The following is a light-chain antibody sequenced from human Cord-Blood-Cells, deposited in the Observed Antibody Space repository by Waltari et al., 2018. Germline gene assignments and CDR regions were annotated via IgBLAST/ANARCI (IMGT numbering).Light chain of an antibody. CDR3: QQRSNWPPVFT. J-gene: IGKJ3*01. CDR1: QSVSSY. V-gene: IGKV3-11*01. CDR2: DAS. Sequence: EIVLTQSPATLSLSPGERATLSCRASQSVSSYLAWYQQKPGQAPRLPIYDASNRATGIPARFSGSGSGTDFTLTISSLELEDFAVYYCQQRSNWPPVFTFGPGTKVDIK.